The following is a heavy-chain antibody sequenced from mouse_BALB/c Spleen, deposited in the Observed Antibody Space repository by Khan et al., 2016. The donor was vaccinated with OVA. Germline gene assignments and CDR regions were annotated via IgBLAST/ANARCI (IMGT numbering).Heavy chain of an antibody. CDR3: AIIFYGYDWFAY. CDR1: GSSSTSYG. V-gene: IGHV2-3*01. Sequence: QVQLKESGPGLVAPSQSLSITCTVSGSSSTSYGVSWARQTPGKGLDWLGVIWSDENTNYHSSLKSRLTITKDNSKSQVLLKLNSLQTDDTATYYCAIIFYGYDWFAYWGQGTLVTVSA. CDR2: IWSDENT. J-gene: IGHJ3*01. D-gene: IGHD2-2*01.